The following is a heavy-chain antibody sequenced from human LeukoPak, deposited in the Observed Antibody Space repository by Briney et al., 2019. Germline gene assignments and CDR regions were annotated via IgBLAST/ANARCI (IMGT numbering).Heavy chain of an antibody. CDR2: IYTSGST. CDR3: ARDHRYYYGSGPSRYYYYGMDV. J-gene: IGHJ6*02. Sequence: SETLSLTCTVSGGSISSYYWSWIRQPAGKGLEWIGRIYTSGSTNYNPSLKSRVTMSVGTSKNQFSLKLSSVTAADTAVYYCARDHRYYYGSGPSRYYYYGMDVWGQGTAVTVSS. V-gene: IGHV4-4*07. D-gene: IGHD3-10*01. CDR1: GGSISSYY.